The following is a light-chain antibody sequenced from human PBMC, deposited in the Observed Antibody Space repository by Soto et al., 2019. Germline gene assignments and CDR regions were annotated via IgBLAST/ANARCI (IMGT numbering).Light chain of an antibody. Sequence: QSVLTQPPSVSGAPGQRVTISCTGSSSNIGAGYDVHWYQQLPGTAPKLLIYGNSNRPSGVPDRFSGSKSGTSASLAITGLQAEDEADYYCSSYTNSNTYVFGTGTQLTVL. CDR2: GNS. J-gene: IGLJ6*01. CDR3: SSYTNSNTYV. V-gene: IGLV1-40*01. CDR1: SSNIGAGYD.